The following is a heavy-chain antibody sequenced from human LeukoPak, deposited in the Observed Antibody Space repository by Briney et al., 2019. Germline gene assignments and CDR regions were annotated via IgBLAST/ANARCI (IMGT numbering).Heavy chain of an antibody. CDR1: GFTFSGSA. CDR3: TTYYDYAKSRAFDI. D-gene: IGHD3-16*01. J-gene: IGHJ3*02. V-gene: IGHV3-73*01. Sequence: PGGSLRLSCAASGFTFSGSAMHWVRQASGKGLEWVGRIRSKANSYATAYAAPVKGRFTISRDDSKNTAYLQMNSLKTEDTAVYYCTTYYDYAKSRAFDIWGQGTMVTVSS. CDR2: IRSKANSYAT.